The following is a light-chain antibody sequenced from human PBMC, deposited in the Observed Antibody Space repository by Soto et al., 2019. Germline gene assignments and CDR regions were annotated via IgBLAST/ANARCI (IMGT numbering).Light chain of an antibody. CDR1: QDISNY. J-gene: IGKJ4*01. CDR3: QQYDNLPLT. Sequence: DIQMTQSPSSLSASVGDRVTITCQASQDISNYLNWYQQKPGKAPKLLIYDESHLETGVPSRFSGSGSGTDFTFTISSLQPEDIATYYCQQYDNLPLTFGGGTTGEIK. CDR2: DES. V-gene: IGKV1-33*01.